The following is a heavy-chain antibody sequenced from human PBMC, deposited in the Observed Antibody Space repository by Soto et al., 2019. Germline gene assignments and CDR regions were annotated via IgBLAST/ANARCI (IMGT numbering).Heavy chain of an antibody. CDR2: ISASGGST. CDR3: ALFGQELICTKLRDC. CDR1: GFTFSSYA. V-gene: IGHV3-23*01. D-gene: IGHD2-2*01. Sequence: EVQLLESGGDLVQPGGSLRLSCAASGFTFSSYAMSWVRQAPGKGLEWVSGISASGGSTYYVDSVKGRFTISRDNSKNTLYLQCNSLRAEDTAVYYCALFGQELICTKLRDCWGKGTLVAVSS. J-gene: IGHJ4*02.